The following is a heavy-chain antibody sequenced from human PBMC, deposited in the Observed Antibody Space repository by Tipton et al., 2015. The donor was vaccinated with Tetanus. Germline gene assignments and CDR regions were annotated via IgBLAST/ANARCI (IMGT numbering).Heavy chain of an antibody. CDR1: GFTFSSYG. D-gene: IGHD2-15*01. Sequence: SLRLSCAASGFTFSSYGLNWVRQAPGKGLEWVATVSGSATGTNYADSVKGRFTISRDNSKNTLSLQMNSLRAEDTAVYYCAKVLGTYCSGGTCYSDFWGQGTLVTVSS. J-gene: IGHJ4*02. CDR2: VSGSATGT. V-gene: IGHV3-23*01. CDR3: AKVLGTYCSGGTCYSDF.